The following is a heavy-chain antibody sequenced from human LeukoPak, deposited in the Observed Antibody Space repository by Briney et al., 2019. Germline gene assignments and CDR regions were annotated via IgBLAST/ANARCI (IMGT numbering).Heavy chain of an antibody. CDR2: IYYSGST. CDR1: GVSISSGGYY. CDR3: ARSAAERGGPPDY. D-gene: IGHD3-10*01. Sequence: SETLSLTGTVSGVSISSGGYYWSWIRQHPGKGLEWIGYIYYSGSTYYNPSLKSRVTISVDTSKNQFSLKLSSVTAADTAVYYCARSAAERGGPPDYWGQGTLVTVSS. V-gene: IGHV4-31*03. J-gene: IGHJ4*02.